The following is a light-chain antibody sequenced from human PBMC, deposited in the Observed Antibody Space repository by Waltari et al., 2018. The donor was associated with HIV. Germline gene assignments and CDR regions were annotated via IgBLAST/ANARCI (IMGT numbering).Light chain of an antibody. CDR2: GAS. CDR3: QQYGNWYT. J-gene: IGKJ2*01. V-gene: IGKV3-15*01. CDR1: QSVRSN. Sequence: DIVMTQSPVTLSVSAGARATLSCRASQSVRSNLAWYQQKPGQAPRLLIYGASTRATGIPARFSGSGSGTEFTLTISSLQSEDFAVYYCQQYGNWYTFGQGTKLEIK.